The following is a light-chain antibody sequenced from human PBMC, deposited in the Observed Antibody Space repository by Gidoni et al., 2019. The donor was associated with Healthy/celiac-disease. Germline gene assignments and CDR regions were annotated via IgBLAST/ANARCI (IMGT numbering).Light chain of an antibody. CDR2: SNN. CDR1: SSNIGSNT. Sequence: QSVLTQPPSASGTPGQRVTIPCSGSSSNIGSNTVNWYQQPPGTAPKLLIYSNNQRPSGVPDRFSGSKSGTSASLAISGLQSEDEADYCCAAWDDSLNGHVVFGGGTKLTVL. CDR3: AAWDDSLNGHVV. V-gene: IGLV1-44*01. J-gene: IGLJ2*01.